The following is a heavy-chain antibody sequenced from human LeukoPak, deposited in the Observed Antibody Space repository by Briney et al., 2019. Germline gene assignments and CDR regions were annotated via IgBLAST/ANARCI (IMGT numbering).Heavy chain of an antibody. CDR2: IYYSGST. CDR1: GCSISSGGYY. V-gene: IGHV4-31*03. D-gene: IGHD2-15*01. J-gene: IGHJ4*02. CDR3: ARVYCSGGSCSYFDY. Sequence: SETLSLTCTVSGCSISSGGYYWGWIRPRPGKGLQRIGYIYYSGSTYYNPSLKSRVTISVDTSKNQFSLKLSSVTAADTAVYYCARVYCSGGSCSYFDYWGQGTLVTVSS.